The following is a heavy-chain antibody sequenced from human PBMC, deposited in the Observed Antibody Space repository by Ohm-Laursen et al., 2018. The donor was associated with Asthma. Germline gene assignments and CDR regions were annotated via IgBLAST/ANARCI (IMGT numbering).Heavy chain of an antibody. J-gene: IGHJ4*02. Sequence: GSLRLSCAASGFSVSRHFMNWIRQGPEKGLEWVSDIYPGGATFYADSVKGRFTISRDSSKNTLYLQMNSLRAEDTAIYYCAKDGSGSYYKLFYFDYWGQGTLVTVSS. CDR2: IYPGGAT. V-gene: IGHV3-53*01. D-gene: IGHD3-10*01. CDR3: AKDGSGSYYKLFYFDY. CDR1: GFSVSRHF.